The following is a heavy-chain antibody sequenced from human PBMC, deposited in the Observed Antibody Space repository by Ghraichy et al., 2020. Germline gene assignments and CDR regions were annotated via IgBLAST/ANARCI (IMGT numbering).Heavy chain of an antibody. Sequence: SETLSLTCAVYGGSFSGYYWSWIRQPPGKGLEWIGEINHSGSTNYNPSLKSRVTISVDTSKNQFSLKLSSVTAADTAVYYCARSGPGYCSGGSSCYHWFDPWGQGTLVTVSS. CDR1: GGSFSGYY. D-gene: IGHD2-15*01. CDR2: INHSGST. V-gene: IGHV4-34*01. CDR3: ARSGPGYCSGGSSCYHWFDP. J-gene: IGHJ5*02.